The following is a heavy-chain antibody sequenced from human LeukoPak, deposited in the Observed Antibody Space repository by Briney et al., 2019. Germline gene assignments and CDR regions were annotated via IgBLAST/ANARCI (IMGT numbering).Heavy chain of an antibody. V-gene: IGHV4-38-2*01. CDR2: IYHSGST. Sequence: KPSETLSPNCAVSGYSLSSGYYWGWIPQPPGKGLEWIGSIYHSGSTYYNPSLKSRVTISVDTSKNQFSLKLSSVTAADTAVYYCARKEGSIAARIDYWGQGTLVTVSS. CDR1: GYSLSSGYY. J-gene: IGHJ4*02. D-gene: IGHD6-6*01. CDR3: ARKEGSIAARIDY.